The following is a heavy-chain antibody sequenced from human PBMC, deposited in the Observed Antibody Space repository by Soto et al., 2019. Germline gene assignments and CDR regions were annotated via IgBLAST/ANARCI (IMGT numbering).Heavy chain of an antibody. J-gene: IGHJ4*01. Sequence: PGESLKISFKGFEYTFSNFLISWVRQMPGKGLEWMGSIYPGDSDVKYSPSFQGQVTISVDRSLNTAYLQWDSLKASDTGKYFCARREYHHDFQYFGQGTLVAFSS. V-gene: IGHV5-51*01. CDR3: ARREYHHDFQY. CDR2: IYPGDSDV. CDR1: EYTFSNFL.